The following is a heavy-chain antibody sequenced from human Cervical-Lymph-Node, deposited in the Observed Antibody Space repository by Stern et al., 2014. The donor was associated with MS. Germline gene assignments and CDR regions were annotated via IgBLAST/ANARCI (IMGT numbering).Heavy chain of an antibody. CDR1: GFSLTTTGMC. V-gene: IGHV2-70*01. J-gene: IGHJ4*02. CDR2: IDWDGDK. Sequence: QITLKASGPALVKPTQTLTLTCTFSGFSLTTTGMCVTWIRQPPGKGLEWLPLIDWDGDKYYSTSRRTRLTISQDTSKSQVVLTMTNMDPVDTATYFCARTPGQTNTWGLDYWGQGALVTVSS. D-gene: IGHD7-27*01. CDR3: ARTPGQTNTWGLDY.